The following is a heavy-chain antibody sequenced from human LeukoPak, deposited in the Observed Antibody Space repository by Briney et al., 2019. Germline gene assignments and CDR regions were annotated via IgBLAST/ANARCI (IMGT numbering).Heavy chain of an antibody. CDR2: MSSDGINS. Sequence: RTSLRLSCATSGFTFRTSGVHWVRQAPGKGLEWVALMSSDGINSYYADSVKGRFTVSRDSSKDILYLKMNSLRADDTAIYYCAKDHAGSGRAFEYWGQGTLVTVSS. CDR1: GFTFRTSG. V-gene: IGHV3-30*04. J-gene: IGHJ4*02. CDR3: AKDHAGSGRAFEY. D-gene: IGHD3-10*01.